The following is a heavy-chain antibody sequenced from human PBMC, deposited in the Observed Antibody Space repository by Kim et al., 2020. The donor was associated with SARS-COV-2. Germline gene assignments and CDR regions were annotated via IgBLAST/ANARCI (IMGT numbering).Heavy chain of an antibody. CDR3: ARDPSKTSRSYYYGMDV. D-gene: IGHD2-2*01. Sequence: ASVKVSCKASGYTFTGYYMHWVRQAPGQGLEWMGRINPNSGGTNYAQKFQGRVTMTRDTSISTAYMELSRLRSDDTAVYYCARDPSKTSRSYYYGMDVWGQGTTVTVSS. J-gene: IGHJ6*02. CDR2: INPNSGGT. CDR1: GYTFTGYY. V-gene: IGHV1-2*06.